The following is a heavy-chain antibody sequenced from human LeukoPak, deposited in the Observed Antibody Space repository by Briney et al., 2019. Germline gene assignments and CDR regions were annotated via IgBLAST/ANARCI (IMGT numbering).Heavy chain of an antibody. CDR2: ISGYNGYT. J-gene: IGHJ3*02. Sequence: SVSLSSTASGYTFTNYGISWVRQAPGQGLEWMGWISGYNGYTNYAQKFQGRVTITTDTSTSTAYMELRSLRSDDTAVYYCARDGHRRYHYDSSGREDAFDIWGQGTMVTVSS. CDR1: GYTFTNYG. V-gene: IGHV1-18*01. D-gene: IGHD3-22*01. CDR3: ARDGHRRYHYDSSGREDAFDI.